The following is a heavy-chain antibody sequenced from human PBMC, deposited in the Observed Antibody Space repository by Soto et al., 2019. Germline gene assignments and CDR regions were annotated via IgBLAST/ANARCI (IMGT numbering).Heavy chain of an antibody. CDR3: ATLILTGIWVGEDTHFDY. D-gene: IGHD3-10*01. Sequence: QVQLVESGGGVVQPGRSLRLSCAASGFAFSRYGMPWVRQAPGKGRAWVAVVSYDGSNKYYADSVKGRFTISRDNSKNTLYLQMNSLRAEDTAVYYCATLILTGIWVGEDTHFDYWGQGTLVTVSS. CDR2: VSYDGSNK. J-gene: IGHJ4*02. CDR1: GFAFSRYG. V-gene: IGHV3-30*03.